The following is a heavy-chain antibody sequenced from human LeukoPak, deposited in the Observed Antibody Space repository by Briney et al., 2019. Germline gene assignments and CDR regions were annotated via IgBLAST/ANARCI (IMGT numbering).Heavy chain of an antibody. CDR2: IIPILGIA. Sequence: GASVKVSRKASGGTFSSYAISWVRQAPGQGLEWMGRIIPILGIANYAQKFQGRVTITADKSTSTAYMELSSLRSEDTAVYYCAREGREGLLRDYWGQGTLVTVSS. CDR3: AREGREGLLRDY. V-gene: IGHV1-69*04. J-gene: IGHJ4*02. CDR1: GGTFSSYA. D-gene: IGHD3-22*01.